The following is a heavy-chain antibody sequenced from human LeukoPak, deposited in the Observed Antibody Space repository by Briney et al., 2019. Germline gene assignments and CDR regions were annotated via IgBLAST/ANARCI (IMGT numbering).Heavy chain of an antibody. CDR3: ARHVVVVAADYGMDV. D-gene: IGHD2-15*01. V-gene: IGHV3-23*01. J-gene: IGHJ6*02. CDR1: GFSFSTYA. Sequence: GGSLRLSCVASGFSFSTYAMTWVRQAPGKGLEWLSAINGRDATTYYTESVKGRFTISRDNSKNTLYLQMNSLRAEDTAVYYCARHVVVVAADYGMDVWGQGTTVTVSS. CDR2: INGRDATT.